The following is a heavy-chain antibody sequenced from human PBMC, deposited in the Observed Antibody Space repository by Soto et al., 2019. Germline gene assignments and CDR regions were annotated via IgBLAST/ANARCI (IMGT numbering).Heavy chain of an antibody. CDR1: GFTFSSYG. CDR2: IWYDGSNK. D-gene: IGHD5-18*01. CDR3: ARDALDTTAMVPFDY. V-gene: IGHV3-33*01. J-gene: IGHJ4*02. Sequence: GGSLRLSCAASGFTFSSYGMHWVRQAPGKGLEWVAVIWYDGSNKYYADSVKGRFTISRDNSKNTLYLQMNSLRAEDTAVYYCARDALDTTAMVPFDYWGQGTLVTVSS.